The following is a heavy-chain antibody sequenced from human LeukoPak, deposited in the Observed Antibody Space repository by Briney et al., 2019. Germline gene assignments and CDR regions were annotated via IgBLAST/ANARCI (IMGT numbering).Heavy chain of an antibody. CDR1: GGSISSGSYC. J-gene: IGHJ6*03. V-gene: IGHV4-61*02. Sequence: SETLSLTCTVSGGSISSGSYCWSWIRQPAGKGLEWIGRILTSGSSSYSPSLKSRVTISVDSSRNHFSLKLSSVTAADTAVYYCARTTEGYCSSASCFGFSYSYYMDVWGKGTTVTISS. CDR3: ARTTEGYCSSASCFGFSYSYYMDV. D-gene: IGHD2-2*01. CDR2: ILTSGSS.